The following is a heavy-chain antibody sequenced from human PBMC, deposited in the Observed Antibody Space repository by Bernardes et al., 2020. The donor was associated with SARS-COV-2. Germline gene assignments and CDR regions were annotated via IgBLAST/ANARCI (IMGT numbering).Heavy chain of an antibody. D-gene: IGHD3-16*02. Sequence: SGPTPVNPTQTLTLTCTFSGFSLSTRTVGVGWIRQPPGEALEWPAIVYWDADKRYSPSLRSRLTITKDTSRNQVVLTMTNMDPVDTATYYCAHIMITYGGVIADDAFDIWGKGTMVTVSS. J-gene: IGHJ3*02. CDR1: GFSLSTRTVG. CDR3: AHIMITYGGVIADDAFDI. CDR2: VYWDADK. V-gene: IGHV2-5*02.